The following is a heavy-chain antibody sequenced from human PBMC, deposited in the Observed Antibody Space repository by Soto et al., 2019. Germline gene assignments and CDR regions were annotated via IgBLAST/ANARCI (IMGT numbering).Heavy chain of an antibody. V-gene: IGHV1-2*02. CDR2: INPNSGGT. J-gene: IGHJ6*02. D-gene: IGHD2-15*01. CDR3: ARELGYCSGGPSGCYYYGMDV. CDR1: GYTFTGYY. Sequence: GASVKVSCKASGYTFTGYYMHWVRQAPGQGLEWMGWINPNSGGTNYAQKFQGRVAMTRDTSISTAYMELSRLRSDDTAVYYCARELGYCSGGPSGCYYYGMDVWGQGTTVTVSS.